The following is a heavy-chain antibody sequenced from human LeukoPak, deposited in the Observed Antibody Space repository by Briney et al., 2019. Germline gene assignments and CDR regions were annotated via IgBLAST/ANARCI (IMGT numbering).Heavy chain of an antibody. V-gene: IGHV3-23*01. J-gene: IGHJ4*02. D-gene: IGHD2-21*01. CDR3: AKDHSPGGF. Sequence: GGSLRLSCAASGFTFSSYGMSWVRQAPGKGLEWVSAISGRGGSTYYADSVKGRFTISRDNSKNTLYLQMNSLRDEDTAVYYCAKDHSPGGFWGQGTLVTVSS. CDR1: GFTFSSYG. CDR2: ISGRGGST.